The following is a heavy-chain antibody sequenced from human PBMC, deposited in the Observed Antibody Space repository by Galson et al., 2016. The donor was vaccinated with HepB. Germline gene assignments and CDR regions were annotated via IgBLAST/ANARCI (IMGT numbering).Heavy chain of an antibody. CDR2: IYWDDNK. Sequence: PALVKPTQTLTLTCTFSGFSLRASATGVAVGWIRQPPGKALEWLALIYWDDNKRYSPSLQSRLTITKDTSTNRVVLTMTNMDPVDTATYYCAHRPGLGSQCFGYWGQGTLVTVS. CDR1: GFSLRASATGVA. V-gene: IGHV2-5*02. D-gene: IGHD3-10*01. J-gene: IGHJ4*02. CDR3: AHRPGLGSQCFGY.